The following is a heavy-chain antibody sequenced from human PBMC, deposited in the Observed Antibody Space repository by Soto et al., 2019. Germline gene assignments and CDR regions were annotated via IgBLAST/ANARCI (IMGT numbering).Heavy chain of an antibody. CDR2: IKPGTSDI. CDR3: ARQLSHICDS. Sequence: GESLKISCKGVGYKFGSAWIGWVCQMPGKGLEWMGIIKPGTSDIRYSPSCRGHVTISADEAVSTAYLQWSSLKASDTAMCYCARQLSHICDSWGQGTLVTVSS. CDR1: GYKFGSAW. D-gene: IGHD3-3*02. J-gene: IGHJ4*02. V-gene: IGHV5-51*01.